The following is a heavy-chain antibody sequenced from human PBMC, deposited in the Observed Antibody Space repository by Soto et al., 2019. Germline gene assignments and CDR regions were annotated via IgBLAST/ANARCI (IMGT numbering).Heavy chain of an antibody. J-gene: IGHJ1*01. CDR1: GGTFNTYA. V-gene: IGHV1-69*01. CDR3: AKEAGDQ. CDR2: IIPIFGIK. D-gene: IGHD3-16*01. Sequence: QMQLVQSGAEVKERGSSVKISCKTSGGTFNTYALTWVRQAPGQGLEWIGGIIPIFGIKNVAQRCQGRVTINADESLTTAYMEMTSLRSDDTAVYYCAKEAGDQWGQGTLVTVSS.